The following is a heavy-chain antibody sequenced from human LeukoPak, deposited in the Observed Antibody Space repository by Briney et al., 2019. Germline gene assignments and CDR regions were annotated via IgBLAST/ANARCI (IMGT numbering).Heavy chain of an antibody. CDR3: ARVDYYDSSGY. J-gene: IGHJ4*02. V-gene: IGHV4-59*08. D-gene: IGHD3-22*01. CDR2: IYYSGST. Sequence: SETLSLTCTVSGGSISSYYWSWIRQPPGKGLEWIGYIYYSGSTNYNPSLKSRVTISVDTSKNQFSLNLSSVTAADTAVYYCARVDYYDSSGYWGQGTLVTVSS. CDR1: GGSISSYY.